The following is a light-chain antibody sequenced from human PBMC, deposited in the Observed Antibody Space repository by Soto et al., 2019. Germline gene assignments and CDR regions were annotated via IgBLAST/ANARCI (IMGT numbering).Light chain of an antibody. CDR1: QSISNY. J-gene: IGKJ3*01. CDR3: RQSYSTPFT. CDR2: AAS. V-gene: IGKV1-39*01. Sequence: DLQMTQSPSSLSASVGDSVTITCRASQSISNYLNWYQQKPGKAPKLLVYAASSLQSGVPSRFSGSGSGTDFTLTISSLQPEDFATYYCRQSYSTPFTFGPGTKVDIK.